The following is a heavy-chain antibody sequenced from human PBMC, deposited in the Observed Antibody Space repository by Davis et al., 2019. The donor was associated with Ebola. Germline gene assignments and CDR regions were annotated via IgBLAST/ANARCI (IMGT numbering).Heavy chain of an antibody. Sequence: GESLKISCAASGFTFSSYAMSWVRQAPGKGLEWVANIKEDGSQKNYVDSVKGRFIISRDNAKNSLYLQMNSLTAEDTAVYYCARTGRVFDYWGQGTLVTVSS. CDR3: ARTGRVFDY. J-gene: IGHJ4*02. CDR2: IKEDGSQK. CDR1: GFTFSSYA. D-gene: IGHD3-10*01. V-gene: IGHV3-7*03.